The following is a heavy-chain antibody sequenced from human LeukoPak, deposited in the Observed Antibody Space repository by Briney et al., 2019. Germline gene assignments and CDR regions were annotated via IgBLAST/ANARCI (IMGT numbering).Heavy chain of an antibody. D-gene: IGHD3-22*01. J-gene: IGHJ3*02. CDR1: GFTFSSYA. CDR3: ARDGDYYDSRGDAFDI. V-gene: IGHV3-30-3*01. Sequence: QPGRSLRLSCAASGFTFSSYAMHWVRQAPGKGLEWVAVISYDGSNKYYADSVKGRFTISRDNAKNSLYLQMNSLGAEDTAVYYCARDGDYYDSRGDAFDIWGQGAMVTVAS. CDR2: ISYDGSNK.